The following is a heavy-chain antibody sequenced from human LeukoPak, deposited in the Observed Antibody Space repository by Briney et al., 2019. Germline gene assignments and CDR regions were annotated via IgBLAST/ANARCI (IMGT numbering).Heavy chain of an antibody. CDR3: GRGRLKGESLQN. CDR2: MNPNSGNT. V-gene: IGHV1-8*01. J-gene: IGHJ4*02. CDR1: GYTFTSYD. D-gene: IGHD3-10*01. Sequence: ASVKVSCKASGYTFTSYDINWVRQAPGQGLEWMGWMNPNSGNTGYAQKFRGRVTMTRNTSISTAYMELSSLRSEDTAVYYCGRGRLKGESLQNWGQGTLVTVSS.